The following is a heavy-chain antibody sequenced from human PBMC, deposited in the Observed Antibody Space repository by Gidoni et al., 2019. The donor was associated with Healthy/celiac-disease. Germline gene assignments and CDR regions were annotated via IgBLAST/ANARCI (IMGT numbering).Heavy chain of an antibody. CDR3: ARSRSSVVVPAAIRNNWFDP. V-gene: IGHV4-31*03. CDR2: IYYSGST. Sequence: QVQLQESGPGLVKPSQTLSLTCTVSGGSISSGGYYWSWIRQHPGKGLEWIGYIYYSGSTYYNPSLKSRVTISVDTSKNQFSLKLSSVTAADTAVYYCARSRSSVVVPAAIRNNWFDPWGQGTLVTVSS. J-gene: IGHJ5*02. CDR1: GGSISSGGYY. D-gene: IGHD2-2*02.